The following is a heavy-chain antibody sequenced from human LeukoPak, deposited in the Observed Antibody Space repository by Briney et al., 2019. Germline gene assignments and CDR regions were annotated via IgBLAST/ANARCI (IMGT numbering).Heavy chain of an antibody. CDR3: ARDYDSSGYYYLGAFDI. CDR2: ISSSGSTI. CDR1: GFTFSDYY. D-gene: IGHD3-22*01. Sequence: GGSLRLSCAASGFTFSDYYMSWIRQAPGKGLEWVSYISSSGSTIYYADSMKGRFTISRDNAKNSLYLQMNSLRAEDTAVYYCARDYDSSGYYYLGAFDIWGQGTMVTVSS. V-gene: IGHV3-11*04. J-gene: IGHJ3*02.